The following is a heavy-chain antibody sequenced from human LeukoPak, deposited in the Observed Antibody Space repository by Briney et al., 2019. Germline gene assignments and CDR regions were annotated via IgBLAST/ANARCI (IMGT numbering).Heavy chain of an antibody. V-gene: IGHV3-11*01. CDR1: GFTFSDYN. CDR2: ISRSGSTK. Sequence: NPGGSLRLSCAASGFTFSDYNMRWIRQAPGKGLEWVSSISRSGSTKYYADSVKGRFTISRDNAKNSLFLQMNSLRAEDTAVYYCARASSSSWYKSPGYYYYMDVWGKGTTVTISS. CDR3: ARASSSSWYKSPGYYYYMDV. D-gene: IGHD6-13*01. J-gene: IGHJ6*03.